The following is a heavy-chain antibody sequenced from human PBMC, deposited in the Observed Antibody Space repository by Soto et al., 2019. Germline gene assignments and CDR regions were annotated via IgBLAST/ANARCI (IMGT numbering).Heavy chain of an antibody. CDR3: AKVPREIRAKRFTVTAGVAANMEGANHDY. CDR2: ISWNSGSI. V-gene: IGHV3-9*01. J-gene: IGHJ4*02. CDR1: GFTFDDYA. D-gene: IGHD2-21*02. Sequence: GGSLRLSCAASGFTFDDYAMHWVRQAPGKGLEWVSGISWNSGSIGYADSVKGRFTISRDNAKNSLYLQMNSLRAEDTAVYYCAKVPREIRAKRFTVTAGVAANMEGANHDYWGQGTLVTVSS.